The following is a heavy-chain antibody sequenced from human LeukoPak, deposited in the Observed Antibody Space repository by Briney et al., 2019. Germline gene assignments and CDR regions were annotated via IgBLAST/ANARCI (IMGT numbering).Heavy chain of an antibody. CDR3: ARPSYYGGNSLFDY. J-gene: IGHJ4*02. Sequence: AGGSLRLSCAASGLTFSNFAMNWVRQAPGKGLEWVSYISISSSTIYYADSVKGRFTISRDNAKNSLYLQMNSLRAEDTAVFYCARPSYYGGNSLFDYWGQGTLVTVSS. CDR1: GLTFSNFA. D-gene: IGHD4-23*01. CDR2: ISISSSTI. V-gene: IGHV3-48*01.